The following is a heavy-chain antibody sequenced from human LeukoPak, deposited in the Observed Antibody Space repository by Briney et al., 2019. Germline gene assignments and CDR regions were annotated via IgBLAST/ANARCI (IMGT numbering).Heavy chain of an antibody. CDR3: ARGYRGDSSGYYSFHY. V-gene: IGHV4-59*01. D-gene: IGHD3-22*01. Sequence: SETLSLTCTVSGDSISSYYWTWIRQPPGKGLEWIGYIYYSGNTNYNPSLKSRVTISVDTSKNQFSLRLSSVTAADTAVYFCARGYRGDSSGYYSFHYWGQGTLVTVSS. CDR1: GDSISSYY. CDR2: IYYSGNT. J-gene: IGHJ4*02.